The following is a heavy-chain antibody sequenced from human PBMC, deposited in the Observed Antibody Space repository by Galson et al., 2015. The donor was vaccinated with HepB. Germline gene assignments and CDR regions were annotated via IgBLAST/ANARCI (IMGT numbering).Heavy chain of an antibody. CDR3: AHSPYSSGWSDRFDY. CDR1: GFSLTTSGAG. Sequence: PALVKPTQTLTLTCSFSGFSLTTSGAGVGWIRQPPGKALEWLALIYWDDDKRYSPPLKSRLTITKDTSKNQVVLTMTNMEPVDTATYYCAHSPYSSGWSDRFDYWGQGTLVTVSS. V-gene: IGHV2-5*02. CDR2: IYWDDDK. D-gene: IGHD6-13*01. J-gene: IGHJ4*02.